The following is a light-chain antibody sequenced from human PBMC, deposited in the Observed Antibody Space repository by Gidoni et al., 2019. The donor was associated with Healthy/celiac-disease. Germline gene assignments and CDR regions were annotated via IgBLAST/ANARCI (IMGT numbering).Light chain of an antibody. CDR3: QQYNSYST. J-gene: IGKJ1*01. V-gene: IGKV1-5*01. CDR1: QSISSW. Sequence: DIQMTQSPSTLSASVGDRVTITCRARQSISSWLYWYQQKPGKAPKLLIYDASSLESGVPSRFSGSGSGTEFTLTISSLQPDDFATYYCQQYNSYSTFXQXTKVEIK. CDR2: DAS.